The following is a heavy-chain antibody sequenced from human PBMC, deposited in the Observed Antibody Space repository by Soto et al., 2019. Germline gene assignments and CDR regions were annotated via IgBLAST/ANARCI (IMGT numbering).Heavy chain of an antibody. V-gene: IGHV4-39*01. CDR2: IYYSAST. CDR1: GGSISSSSYY. Sequence: ADTLSLTCTVSGGSISSSSYYWGWVRPPPGKGLEGSGSIYYSASTYDNPSLVSRVTISIDTSKDQFSLKLGSVTATDTAVYYCASHEFVECGPGTDYWGPGTLVTAS. CDR3: ASHEFVECGPGTDY. D-gene: IGHD3-3*01. J-gene: IGHJ4*02.